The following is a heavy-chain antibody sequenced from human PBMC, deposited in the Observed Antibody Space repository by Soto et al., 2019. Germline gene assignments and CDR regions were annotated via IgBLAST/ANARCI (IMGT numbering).Heavy chain of an antibody. CDR3: AREGDRSTAYFDY. CDR2: IYYSGST. J-gene: IGHJ4*02. V-gene: IGHV4-31*03. D-gene: IGHD6-6*01. Sequence: QVQLQESGPGLVKPSQTLSLTCTVSGGSISSGGYYWSWIRQHPGKGLEWIGYIYYSGSTYYNPSLKSRVTISVDTSKNQCSLKLSSVTAADTAVYYCAREGDRSTAYFDYWGQGTLVTVSS. CDR1: GGSISSGGYY.